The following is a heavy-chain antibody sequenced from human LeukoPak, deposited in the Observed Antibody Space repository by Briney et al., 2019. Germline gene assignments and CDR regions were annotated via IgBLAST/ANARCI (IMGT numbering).Heavy chain of an antibody. CDR2: ISYDGSNK. CDR3: AKEYSVPAAMSLSDY. CDR1: GFTFSSYG. J-gene: IGHJ4*02. D-gene: IGHD2-2*01. V-gene: IGHV3-30*18. Sequence: GGSLRLSCAASGFTFSSYGMHWVRQAPGKGLEWVAVISYDGSNKYYADSVKGRFTISRDNSKNMLYLQMNSLRAEDTAVYYCAKEYSVPAAMSLSDYWGQGTLVTVSS.